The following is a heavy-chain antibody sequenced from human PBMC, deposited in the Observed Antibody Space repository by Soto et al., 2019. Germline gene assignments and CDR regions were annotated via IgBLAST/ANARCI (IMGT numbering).Heavy chain of an antibody. CDR3: ARVGQWLDLDAFDI. D-gene: IGHD6-19*01. J-gene: IGHJ3*02. V-gene: IGHV3-72*01. CDR1: GFTFSDHY. Sequence: GGSLRLSCAASGFTFSDHYMDWVRQAPGKGLEWVGRTRNKANSYTTEYAASVKGRFTISRDDSKNSLYLQMNSLKTEDTAVYYCARVGQWLDLDAFDIWGQGTMVTVSS. CDR2: TRNKANSYTT.